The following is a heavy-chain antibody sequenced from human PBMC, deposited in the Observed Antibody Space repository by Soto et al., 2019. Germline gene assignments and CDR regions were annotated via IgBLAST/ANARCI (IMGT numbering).Heavy chain of an antibody. CDR1: GYTFTGYY. CDR3: ARGFFCSSTSCYNRFDP. J-gene: IGHJ5*02. CDR2: INPNSGGT. D-gene: IGHD2-2*01. V-gene: IGHV1-2*04. Sequence: GASVKVSCKASGYTFTGYYMHWVRQAPGQGLEWMGWINPNSGGTNYAQKFQGWVTMTRDTSISTAYMELSRLRSDDTAVYYCARGFFCSSTSCYNRFDPWGQGTLVTVSS.